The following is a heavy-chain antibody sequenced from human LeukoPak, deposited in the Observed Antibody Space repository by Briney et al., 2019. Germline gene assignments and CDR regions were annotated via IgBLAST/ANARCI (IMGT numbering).Heavy chain of an antibody. D-gene: IGHD2-2*01. CDR3: ARGYCSSTSCSSTSDNWFDP. J-gene: IGHJ5*02. CDR1: GFTFSSYS. Sequence: GGSLRLSCAASGFTFSSYSMNWVRQAPGKGLEWVANIKQDGSEKYYVDSVKGRFTISRDNAKNSLYLQMNSLRAEDTAVYYCARGYCSSTSCSSTSDNWFDPWGQGTLVTVSS. V-gene: IGHV3-7*01. CDR2: IKQDGSEK.